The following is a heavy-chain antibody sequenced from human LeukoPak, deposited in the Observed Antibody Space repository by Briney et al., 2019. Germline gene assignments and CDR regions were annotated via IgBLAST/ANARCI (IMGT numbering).Heavy chain of an antibody. V-gene: IGHV3-21*01. J-gene: IGHJ6*02. CDR1: RFTFSIYS. Sequence: GGALRLSCAASRFTFSIYSMNWVRQAPGKGREWVSSISSSSSDIYYADSVKGRFTISRDNAKNSLYLQMNSLRAEDTAVYYCARDTNPLEWSGHYYYYYGMDVWGQGTTVTVSS. CDR3: ARDTNPLEWSGHYYYYYGMDV. D-gene: IGHD3-3*01. CDR2: ISSSSSDI.